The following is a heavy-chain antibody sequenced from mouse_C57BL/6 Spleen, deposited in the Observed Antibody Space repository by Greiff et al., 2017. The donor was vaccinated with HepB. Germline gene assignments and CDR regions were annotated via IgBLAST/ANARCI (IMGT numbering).Heavy chain of an antibody. V-gene: IGHV1-19*01. Sequence: VQLQQSGPVLVKPGASVKMSCKASGYTFTDYYMNWVKQSHGKSLEWIGVINPYNGGTSYNQKFKGKATLTVDKSSSTAYMELKRLTSEDSAVYYCARDSSGYDYFDYWGQGTTLTVSS. CDR1: GYTFTDYY. J-gene: IGHJ2*01. CDR2: INPYNGGT. CDR3: ARDSSGYDYFDY. D-gene: IGHD3-2*02.